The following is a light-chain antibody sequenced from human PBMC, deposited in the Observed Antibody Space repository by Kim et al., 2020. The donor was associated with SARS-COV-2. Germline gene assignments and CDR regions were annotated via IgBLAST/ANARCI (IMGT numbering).Light chain of an antibody. CDR2: VNSDGSH. Sequence: QLVLTQSPSASASLGASVKLTCTLSSGHSSYAIAWHQQHPEKGPRYLMKVNSDGSHSKGDGIPDRFSGSSSGAERYLTISSLQSEDEADYYCQTWDTGIWVFGGGTKLTVL. CDR1: SGHSSYA. J-gene: IGLJ3*02. CDR3: QTWDTGIWV. V-gene: IGLV4-69*01.